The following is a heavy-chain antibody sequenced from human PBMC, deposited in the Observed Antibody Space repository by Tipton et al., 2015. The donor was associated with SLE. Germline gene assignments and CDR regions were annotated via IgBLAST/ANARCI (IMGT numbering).Heavy chain of an antibody. D-gene: IGHD6-19*01. CDR2: ISRDGSTT. CDR1: GFRFSSYW. Sequence: SLRLSCVASGFRFSSYWMHWVRQAPGKGLVWISRISRDGSTTYYTDSVKGRFTISRDNAKNTVYLQMNSLSGDDTAVYYCGRGVYSESSVGMDVWGQGTTVTVSS. J-gene: IGHJ6*02. V-gene: IGHV3-74*01. CDR3: GRGVYSESSVGMDV.